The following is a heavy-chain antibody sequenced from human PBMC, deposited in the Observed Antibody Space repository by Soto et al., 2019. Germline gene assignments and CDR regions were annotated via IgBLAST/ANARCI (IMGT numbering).Heavy chain of an antibody. CDR3: AKVPRYDVWSGYSHGMDV. D-gene: IGHD3-3*01. V-gene: IGHV3-23*01. CDR2: ISGSGGST. J-gene: IGHJ6*02. Sequence: GGSLRLSCAASGFTFSSYAMSWVRQAPGKGLEWVSAISGSGGSTYYADSVKGRFTISRDNSKNTLYLQMNSLRAEDTAVYYCAKVPRYDVWSGYSHGMDVWGQGTTVTVSS. CDR1: GFTFSSYA.